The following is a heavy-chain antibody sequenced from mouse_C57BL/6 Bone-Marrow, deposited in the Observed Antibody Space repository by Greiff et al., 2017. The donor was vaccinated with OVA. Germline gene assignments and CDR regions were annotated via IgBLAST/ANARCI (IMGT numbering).Heavy chain of an antibody. D-gene: IGHD2-1*01. J-gene: IGHJ1*03. CDR3: ARLGNSYWYFDV. CDR2: ISRGSSTI. Sequence: DVMLVESGGGLVKPGGSLKLSCAASGFTFSDSGMHWVRQAPEKGLEWVAYISRGSSTIYYADTVKGPFTISRDNAKHTLFLQMTILRSEDTAMYYCARLGNSYWYFDVWGTGTTVTVSS. CDR1: GFTFSDSG. V-gene: IGHV5-17*01.